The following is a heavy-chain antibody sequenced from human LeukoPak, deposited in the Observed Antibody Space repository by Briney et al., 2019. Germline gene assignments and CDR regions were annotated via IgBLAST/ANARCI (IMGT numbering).Heavy chain of an antibody. CDR2: ISADGSGI. CDR1: RFNFDDYA. V-gene: IGHV3-43*02. CDR3: VKDIRSSPYYYYGLDV. Sequence: GGSLRLSCAASRFNFDDYAMHWVRQAPGKGLEWVSLISADGSGIFYADSVKGRFTISRDNIKKSLYLQMNSLRTEDTALYYCVKDIRSSPYYYYGLDVWGQGITVTVSS. D-gene: IGHD6-13*01. J-gene: IGHJ6*02.